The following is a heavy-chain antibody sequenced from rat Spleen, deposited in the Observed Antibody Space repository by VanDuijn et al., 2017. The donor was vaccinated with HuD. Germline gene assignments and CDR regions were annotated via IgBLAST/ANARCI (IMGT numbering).Heavy chain of an antibody. V-gene: IGHV5-22*01. CDR3: ANAEFGVGWFAY. CDR2: INYEGSST. D-gene: IGHD4-3*01. J-gene: IGHJ3*01. Sequence: EVQLVESGGGLVQPGRSLKLSCAASGFTFRNYGMAWVRQAPKKGLEWVASINYEGSSTYYGDSVKGRFTLSRDNAKSTLYLQMGSLRSEDTATYYCANAEFGVGWFAYWGQGTLVTVSS. CDR1: GFTFRNYG.